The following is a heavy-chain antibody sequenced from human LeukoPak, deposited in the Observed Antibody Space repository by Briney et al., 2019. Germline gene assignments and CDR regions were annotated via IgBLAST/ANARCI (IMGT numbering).Heavy chain of an antibody. D-gene: IGHD1-26*01. V-gene: IGHV3-23*01. CDR2: ISGSGGST. CDR3: AKRGSGFDY. Sequence: GGSLRLSCAASGFTFSDYWMNWVRQPPGKGLEWVSAISGSGGSTYYADSVKGRFTISRDNSKNTLYLQMNSLRAEDTAVYYCAKRGSGFDYWGQGTLVTVSS. CDR1: GFTFSDYW. J-gene: IGHJ4*02.